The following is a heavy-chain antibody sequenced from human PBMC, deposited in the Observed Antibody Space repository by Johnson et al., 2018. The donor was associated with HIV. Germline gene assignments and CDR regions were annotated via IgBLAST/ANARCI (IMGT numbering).Heavy chain of an antibody. V-gene: IGHV3-30-3*01. D-gene: IGHD4-17*01. Sequence: QVQLVESGGGVVQPGRSLRLSCAASGFTFSSYAMHWVRQAPGKGLEWVAVISYDGSNKYYADSVKGRFTISRDNSKNTLYLKMNSLRAEDTAVYYCARWTVTRGAFDIWGQGTMVTVSS. J-gene: IGHJ3*02. CDR3: ARWTVTRGAFDI. CDR1: GFTFSSYA. CDR2: ISYDGSNK.